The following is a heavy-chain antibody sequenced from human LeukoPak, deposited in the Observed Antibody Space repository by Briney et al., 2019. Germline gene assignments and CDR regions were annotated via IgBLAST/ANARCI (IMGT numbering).Heavy chain of an antibody. V-gene: IGHV3-30*18. D-gene: IGHD3-16*01. Sequence: GGSLRLSCAASGFTFSSYGMHWVRQAPGKGLEWVAVISYDGSNKHYADSVKGRFTISRDNSKNTLYLQMNSLRAEDTAVYYCAKSPAELGTYYFDYWGQGTLVTVSS. J-gene: IGHJ4*02. CDR1: GFTFSSYG. CDR3: AKSPAELGTYYFDY. CDR2: ISYDGSNK.